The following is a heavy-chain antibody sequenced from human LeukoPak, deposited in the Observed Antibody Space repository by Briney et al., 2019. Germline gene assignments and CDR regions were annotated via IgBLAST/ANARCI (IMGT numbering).Heavy chain of an antibody. J-gene: IGHJ5*02. Sequence: SETLSLTCAVSGDSISSTYNWGWIRQPPGKGLEWIGEINHSGSTNYNPSLKSRATISVDTSKNQFSLKLSSVTAADTAVYYCARESEAMTTSAYNWFDPWGQGTLVTVSS. CDR2: INHSGST. D-gene: IGHD2/OR15-2a*01. CDR1: GDSISSTYN. V-gene: IGHV4-34*01. CDR3: ARESEAMTTSAYNWFDP.